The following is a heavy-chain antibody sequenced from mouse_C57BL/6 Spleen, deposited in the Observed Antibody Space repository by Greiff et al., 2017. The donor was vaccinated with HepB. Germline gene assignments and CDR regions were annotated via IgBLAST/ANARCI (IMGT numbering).Heavy chain of an antibody. CDR2: IDPEDGEN. D-gene: IGHD2-4*01. CDR3: ARYYEYDGGYYFDY. CDR1: GFNIKDYY. V-gene: IGHV14-2*01. Sequence: VQLQQSGAELVKPGASVKLSCTASGFNIKDYYMHWVKQRTEQGLEWIGRIDPEDGENKYAPKFPGKATITANTSSNTPYLQLSSLTSEDTAVYYCARYYEYDGGYYFDYWGQGTTLTVSS. J-gene: IGHJ2*01.